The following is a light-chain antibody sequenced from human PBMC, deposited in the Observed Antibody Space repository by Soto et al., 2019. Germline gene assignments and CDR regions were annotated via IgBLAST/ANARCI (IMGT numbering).Light chain of an antibody. CDR1: SGHSSFI. CDR2: LEGDGSY. CDR3: ETWDDNTWV. Sequence: QPVLTQSSSASGSLGSSVKLTCTLSSGHSSFIIAWHQQQPGKAPRFLMKLEGDGSYDKGSGVPDRFSGSSSGADRYLTISNLQFEDEADYYCETWDDNTWVFGGGTKLTVL. V-gene: IGLV4-60*02. J-gene: IGLJ3*02.